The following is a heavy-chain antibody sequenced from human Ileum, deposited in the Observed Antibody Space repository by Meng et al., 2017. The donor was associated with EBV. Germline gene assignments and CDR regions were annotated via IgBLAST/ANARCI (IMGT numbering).Heavy chain of an antibody. D-gene: IGHD3-3*01. CDR1: GRTFSGVY. J-gene: IGHJ4*02. V-gene: IGHV4-34*08. CDR2: INECGDT. CDR3: RNAWSRHDSCSDS. Sequence: QVLVTQSDAVLLLPSYALCSKCDGPGRTFSGVYWRWIRHPTGKGLEWIGEINECGDTTYNPAFKSRVTISADTAKKQFALKRNSVTAAETAVYSCRNAWSRHDSCSDSWGQGTLVTVSS.